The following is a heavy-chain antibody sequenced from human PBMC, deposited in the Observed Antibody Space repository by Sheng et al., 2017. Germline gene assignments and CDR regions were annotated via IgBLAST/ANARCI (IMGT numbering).Heavy chain of an antibody. CDR2: INPNSGGT. CDR3: ARGRYCSSTSCYDFDY. D-gene: IGHD2-2*01. J-gene: IGHJ4*02. V-gene: IGHV1-2*06. Sequence: QVQLVQSGAEMKKPGASVKVSCKASGYTFTGYYMHWVRQAPGQGLEWMGRINPNSGGTNYAQKFQGRVTMTRDTSISTAYMELSRLRSDDTAVYYCARGRYCSSTSCYDFDYWGQGTLVTVSS. CDR1: GYTFTGYY.